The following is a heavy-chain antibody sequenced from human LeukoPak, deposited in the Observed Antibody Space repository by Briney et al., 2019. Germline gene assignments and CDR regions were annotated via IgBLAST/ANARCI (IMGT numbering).Heavy chain of an antibody. Sequence: PSETLSLTCTVSGGSISRSSYYWGWVRQPPGKGLEWIGSIYYSGSTYYNPSLKSRVTISVDTSKNQFSLKLSSVTAADTAVYYCARASVVPTYYYYYYMDVWGKGTTVTVSS. CDR1: GGSISRSSYY. D-gene: IGHD2-15*01. J-gene: IGHJ6*03. CDR3: ARASVVPTYYYYYYMDV. CDR2: IYYSGST. V-gene: IGHV4-39*07.